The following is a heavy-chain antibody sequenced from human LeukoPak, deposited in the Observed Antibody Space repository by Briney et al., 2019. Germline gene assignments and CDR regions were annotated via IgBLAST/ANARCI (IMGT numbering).Heavy chain of an antibody. CDR3: ARIYGSGSFKYFDY. V-gene: IGHV4-31*03. Sequence: PSETLSLTCTVSGGPISSGGYYWSWIRQHPGKGLERIGYIYYSGSTYYNPSLKSRVTISVDTSKNQFSLKLSSVTAADTAVYYCARIYGSGSFKYFDYWGQGTLVTVSS. CDR2: IYYSGST. J-gene: IGHJ4*02. D-gene: IGHD3-10*01. CDR1: GGPISSGGYY.